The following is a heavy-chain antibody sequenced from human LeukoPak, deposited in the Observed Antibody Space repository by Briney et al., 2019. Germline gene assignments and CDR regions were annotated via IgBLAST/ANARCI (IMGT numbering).Heavy chain of an antibody. D-gene: IGHD3-3*01. CDR3: ARDSGVDAPIDY. CDR1: GFTFSSYA. CDR2: ISSSSSTI. V-gene: IGHV3-48*02. Sequence: QPGGSLRLSCAASGFTFSSYALNWVRQAPGKGLEWVSYISSSSSTIYYTDSVRGRFTISRDNAKNSLYLQMNSLRDEDTAVYYCARDSGVDAPIDYWGQGTLVTVSA. J-gene: IGHJ4*02.